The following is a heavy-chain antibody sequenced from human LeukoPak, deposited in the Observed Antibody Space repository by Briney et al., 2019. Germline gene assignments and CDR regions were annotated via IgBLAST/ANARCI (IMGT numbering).Heavy chain of an antibody. CDR3: ARAQDGDFGYFDY. CDR1: SASISSSRYY. V-gene: IGHV4-31*03. CDR2: IYYSGST. Sequence: SETLSLTCTVSSASISSSRYYWSWIRQHPGKGLEWIGYIYYSGSTYYNPSLKSRVTISVDTSKNQFSLKLSSVTAADTAVYYCARAQDGDFGYFDYWGQGTLVTVSS. D-gene: IGHD4-17*01. J-gene: IGHJ4*02.